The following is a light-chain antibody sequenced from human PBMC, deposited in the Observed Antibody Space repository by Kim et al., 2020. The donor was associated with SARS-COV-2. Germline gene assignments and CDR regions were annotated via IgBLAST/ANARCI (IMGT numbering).Light chain of an antibody. J-gene: IGLJ3*02. CDR3: AAWDDRLSGRV. CDR2: GNN. Sequence: QSVLTQSPSASGTPGQRVTISCSGSSSNIEKNYVYWYQQVPGTAPKVLIYGNNQRPSGVPDRFSGSKSGTSASLAISGLRSEDEADYYCAAWDDRLSGRVFGGGTQLTVL. CDR1: SSNIEKNY. V-gene: IGLV1-47*01.